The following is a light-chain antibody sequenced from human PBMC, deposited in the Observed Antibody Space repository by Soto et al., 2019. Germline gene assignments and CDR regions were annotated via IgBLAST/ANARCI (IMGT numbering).Light chain of an antibody. CDR2: GAS. CDR3: QQYNKWPLT. CDR1: QSVSSY. V-gene: IGKV3-15*01. J-gene: IGKJ4*01. Sequence: EIVMTQSPSTLAVSPGERATLSCRASQSVSSYLAWYQQKPGQAPRLLIYGASTRATDIPARFSGSGSGTEFTLTISSLLSEDVEVYYCQQYNKWPLTFGGGTKVDIK.